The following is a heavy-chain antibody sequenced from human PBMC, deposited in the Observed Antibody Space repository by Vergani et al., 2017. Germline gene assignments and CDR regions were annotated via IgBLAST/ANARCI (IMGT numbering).Heavy chain of an antibody. V-gene: IGHV1-2*06. CDR1: GYTFTGYY. CDR2: INTKSGGT. J-gene: IGHJ5*02. D-gene: IGHD6-13*01. CDR3: GRGGSSSWQRGCWFDP. Sequence: QVQLVQSGAEVKKPGASVKVSCKASGYTFTGYYMHWVRQAPGQGLEWMGRINTKSGGTNYAQKFQGRVTMTRDTSISTAFMELSRLGSDDTAGYYCGRGGSSSWQRGCWFDPWGQGTLVTVSS.